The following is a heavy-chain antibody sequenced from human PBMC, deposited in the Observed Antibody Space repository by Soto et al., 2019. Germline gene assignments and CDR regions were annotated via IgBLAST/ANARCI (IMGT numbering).Heavy chain of an antibody. J-gene: IGHJ6*02. D-gene: IGHD2-15*01. CDR1: GFTFSSYA. V-gene: IGHV3-23*01. CDR3: AKSYEYCSGGSCYYYYYGMVV. CDR2: ISGSGGST. Sequence: GGSLRLSCAASGFTFSSYAMSWVRQAPGKGLEWVSAISGSGGSTYYADSVKGRFTISRDNSKNTLYLQMNSLRAEDTAVYYCAKSYEYCSGGSCYYYYYGMVVWGQGTTVTVSS.